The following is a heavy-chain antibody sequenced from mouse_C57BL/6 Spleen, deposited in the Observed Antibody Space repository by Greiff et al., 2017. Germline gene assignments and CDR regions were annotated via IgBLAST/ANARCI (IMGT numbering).Heavy chain of an antibody. CDR2: ISDGGSYT. CDR3: ARDKGVLRDYFDY. Sequence: VESGGGLVKPGGSLKLSCAASGFTFSSYAMSWVRQTPEKRLEWVATISDGGSYTYYPDNVKGRFTISRDNAKNNLYLQMSHLKSEDTAMYYCARDKGVLRDYFDYWGQGTTLTVSS. J-gene: IGHJ2*01. D-gene: IGHD1-3*01. V-gene: IGHV5-4*01. CDR1: GFTFSSYA.